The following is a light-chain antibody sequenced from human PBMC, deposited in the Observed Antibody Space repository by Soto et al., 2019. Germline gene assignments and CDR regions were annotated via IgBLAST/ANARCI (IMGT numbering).Light chain of an antibody. J-gene: IGKJ2*01. V-gene: IGKV3-15*01. Sequence: EILMTQSPATLSVSPGERATLSCRASQSVSSNLAWYQQKPGQAPRLLIYGASTRATGIPARFSGSGSGTEFTLTISSLQSEDFAVYYCQQYNNWPPRYTFGQGTK. CDR1: QSVSSN. CDR3: QQYNNWPPRYT. CDR2: GAS.